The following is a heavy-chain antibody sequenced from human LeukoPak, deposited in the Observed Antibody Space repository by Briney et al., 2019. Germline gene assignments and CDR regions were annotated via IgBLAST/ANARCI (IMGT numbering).Heavy chain of an antibody. D-gene: IGHD1-26*01. CDR2: IYPGDSDT. CDR1: GCSFTSYW. J-gene: IGHJ4*02. CDR3: ASTPDTRLVAATPFGY. V-gene: IGHV5-51*01. Sequence: GESLKISCKGAGCSFTSYWIGWVRQMPGKGLEWMGIIYPGDSDTRCSPSFQGQVTISADKSISTAYLQWSSLKASDTAMYYCASTPDTRLVAATPFGYWGQGPLVTVSS.